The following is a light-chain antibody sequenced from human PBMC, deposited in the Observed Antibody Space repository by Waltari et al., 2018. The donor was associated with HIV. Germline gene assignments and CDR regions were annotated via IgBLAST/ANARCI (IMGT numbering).Light chain of an antibody. J-gene: IGLJ3*02. CDR3: SAWDASLGAWM. CDR1: TPNIGTNN. CDR2: SNI. V-gene: IGLV1-44*01. Sequence: QSVLTKPPSASGTPGQRIIISCSGSTPNIGTNNVNWYQQLPETTPRLLMHSNIQRPSGVPDRFSGSRSGTSASLAISGLQSEDEADYYCSAWDASLGAWMFGGGTKLTVL.